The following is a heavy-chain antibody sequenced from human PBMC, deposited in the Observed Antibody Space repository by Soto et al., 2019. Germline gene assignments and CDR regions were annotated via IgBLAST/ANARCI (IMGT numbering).Heavy chain of an antibody. CDR2: INPSGDST. Sequence: QVQLVQSGAEVKKPGASVKVSCKASGYTFTSHYMHWVRQAPGQGLEWMGMINPSGDSTSYAQKLQGRVTMTRDTSTSTVYMELSSLRSEDTAVYYCARAIRGYYYYYMDVWGKGTTVTVSS. J-gene: IGHJ6*03. D-gene: IGHD3-3*02. CDR3: ARAIRGYYYYYMDV. V-gene: IGHV1-46*03. CDR1: GYTFTSHY.